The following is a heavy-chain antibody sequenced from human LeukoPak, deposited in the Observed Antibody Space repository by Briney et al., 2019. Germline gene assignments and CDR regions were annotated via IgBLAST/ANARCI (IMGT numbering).Heavy chain of an antibody. J-gene: IGHJ4*02. Sequence: VASVKVSCKVSGYSLTEFFMHWVRQAPGKGLEWMGGFDPEDGETIYAQKFQGRLTLTEDTSTDTAYMELSSLTSDDTGVYYCATGRVVREMIILSYFFDYWGQGTLVTVSS. CDR1: GYSLTEFF. CDR2: FDPEDGET. D-gene: IGHD3-10*01. V-gene: IGHV1-24*01. CDR3: ATGRVVREMIILSYFFDY.